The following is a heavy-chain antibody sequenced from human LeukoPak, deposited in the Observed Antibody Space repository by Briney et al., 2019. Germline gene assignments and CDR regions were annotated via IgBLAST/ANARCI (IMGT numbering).Heavy chain of an antibody. CDR2: IYYSGST. CDR3: ARRRHIVVVTAIQDYMDV. D-gene: IGHD2-21*02. V-gene: IGHV4-39*01. Sequence: KPSETLSLTCTVSGCSISSSSYYWCWIRRPPGKGLEWIGSIYYSGSTYYNPSLKSRVTISVDTSKIQFSLKLSSVTAADTAVYYCARRRHIVVVTAIQDYMDVWGKGTTVTVSS. J-gene: IGHJ6*03. CDR1: GCSISSSSYY.